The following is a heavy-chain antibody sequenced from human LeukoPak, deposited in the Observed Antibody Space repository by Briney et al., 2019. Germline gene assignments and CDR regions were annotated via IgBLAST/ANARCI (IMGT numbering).Heavy chain of an antibody. CDR3: ASWPYGSGLFYYYYGMDV. Sequence: PGGSLRLSCAASGFTFSSYGMHWVRQAPGKGLEWVAVIWYDGSNKYYADSVKGRFTISRDNSKNTLYLQMNSLRAEDTAVYYCASWPYGSGLFYYYYGMDVWGQGTTVTVSS. D-gene: IGHD3-10*01. V-gene: IGHV3-33*01. CDR1: GFTFSSYG. J-gene: IGHJ6*02. CDR2: IWYDGSNK.